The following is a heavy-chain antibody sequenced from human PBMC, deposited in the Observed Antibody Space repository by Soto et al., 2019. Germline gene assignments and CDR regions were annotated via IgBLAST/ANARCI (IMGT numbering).Heavy chain of an antibody. V-gene: IGHV3-20*01. CDR1: GFTFDDYG. CDR2: INWNGGST. D-gene: IGHD2-2*01. Sequence: GGSLRLSCAASGFTFDDYGMSWVRQAPGKGLEWVSVINWNGGSTGYADSVKGRFTISRDNAKNSLYLQMNSLRAEDTALYHCARASTSPLPHYYYYYMDFWGKGTTVTVSS. CDR3: ARASTSPLPHYYYYYMDF. J-gene: IGHJ6*03.